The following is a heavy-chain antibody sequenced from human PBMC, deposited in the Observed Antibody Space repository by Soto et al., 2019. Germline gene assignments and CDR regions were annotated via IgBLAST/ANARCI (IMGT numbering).Heavy chain of an antibody. V-gene: IGHV1-18*04. CDR1: GDTFTHYG. J-gene: IGHJ5*02. CDR3: AAGDGSHALDP. D-gene: IGHD3-10*01. CDR2: VTGYNGNT. Sequence: QVQLVQSGAEVKKPGASVRVSCKASGDTFTHYGISWVRQAPGKGLEWMGGVTGYNGNTNYAQKLQGRVTITTDTSTTTSYMELSTLRSDDTAVYYCAAGDGSHALDPWGQGTLVTVSS.